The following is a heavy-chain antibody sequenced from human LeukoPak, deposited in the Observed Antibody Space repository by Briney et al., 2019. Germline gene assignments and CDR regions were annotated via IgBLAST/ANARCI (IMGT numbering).Heavy chain of an antibody. CDR2: ISYSGSP. CDR3: ARLGQAVERGLFDY. V-gene: IGHV4-38-2*02. J-gene: IGHJ4*02. CDR1: GYSISSGYY. Sequence: PSETLSLTCTVSGYSISSGYYWGWIRQTPGEGLEWIGSISYSGSPYYNPSLKSRVTISLDTSKNQFSLKLTSMTAADTAVYFCARLGQAVERGLFDYWGQGTLVTVSS. D-gene: IGHD3-16*01.